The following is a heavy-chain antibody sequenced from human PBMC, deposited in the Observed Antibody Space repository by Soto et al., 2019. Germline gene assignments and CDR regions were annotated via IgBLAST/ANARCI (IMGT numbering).Heavy chain of an antibody. J-gene: IGHJ4*02. CDR1: GYTFTSYG. CDR2: ISAYNGNT. V-gene: IGHV1-18*01. D-gene: IGHD2-15*01. CDR3: ARDLGYCSGGSCYHFDY. Sequence: ASVKVSCKASGYTFTSYGISWVRQAPGQGLEWMGWISAYNGNTNYAQKLQGRVTMTTDTSTSTAYMELRSLRSDDTAVYYCARDLGYCSGGSCYHFDYWGQGTLVTVSS.